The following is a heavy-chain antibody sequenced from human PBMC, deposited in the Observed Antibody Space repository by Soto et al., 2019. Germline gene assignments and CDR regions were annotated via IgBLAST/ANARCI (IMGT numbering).Heavy chain of an antibody. CDR3: AKPDLGYCSSTSCYPFDY. V-gene: IGHV3-23*01. CDR1: GFTFSSYA. J-gene: IGHJ4*02. D-gene: IGHD2-2*01. CDR2: ISGSGGST. Sequence: GGSLRLSCAASGFTFSSYAMSWVRQAPGKGLEWVSAISGSGGSTYYADSVKGRFTTSRDNSKNTLYLQMNSLRAEDTAVYYCAKPDLGYCSSTSCYPFDYWGQGTLVTVSS.